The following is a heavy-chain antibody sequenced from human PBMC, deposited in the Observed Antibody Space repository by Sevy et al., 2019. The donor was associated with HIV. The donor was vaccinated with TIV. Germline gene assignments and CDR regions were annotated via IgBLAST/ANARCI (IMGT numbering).Heavy chain of an antibody. Sequence: SETLSLTYTVSGGSISSSSYVWGWIRQPPGKGLEWIGSMYSSGNTYYNPSLKSRVTIFVDTSKNQISLKLTSVTAADTAVYYCARQGGIVDRAFDYWGQGTLVTVSS. J-gene: IGHJ4*02. D-gene: IGHD2-21*01. V-gene: IGHV4-39*01. CDR2: MYSSGNT. CDR1: GGSISSSSYV. CDR3: ARQGGIVDRAFDY.